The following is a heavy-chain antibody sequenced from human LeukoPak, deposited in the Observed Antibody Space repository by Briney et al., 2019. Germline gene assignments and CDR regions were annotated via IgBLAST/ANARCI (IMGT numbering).Heavy chain of an antibody. CDR1: GFTFSSYE. D-gene: IGHD3-10*01. CDR2: ISSSGSTI. CDR3: VRDRLGELYPPGIDY. J-gene: IGHJ4*02. V-gene: IGHV3-48*03. Sequence: PGGSLRLSCAASGFTFSSYEMNWVRQAPGKGLEWVSYISSSGSTIYYADSVKGRFTISRDNAKNSLYLQMNSLRAEDTAVYYCVRDRLGELYPPGIDYWGQGTLVTVSS.